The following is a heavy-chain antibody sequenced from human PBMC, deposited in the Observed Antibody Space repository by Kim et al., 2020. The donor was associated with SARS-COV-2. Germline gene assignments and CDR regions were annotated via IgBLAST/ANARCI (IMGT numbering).Heavy chain of an antibody. D-gene: IGHD3-10*01. J-gene: IGHJ4*02. CDR2: INHSGST. V-gene: IGHV4-34*01. CDR1: GGSFSGYY. CDR3: ARDGGSGTGHSDY. Sequence: SETLSLTCAVYGGSFSGYYWSWIRQPPGKGLEWIGEINHSGSTNYNPSLKSRVTISVDTSKNQFSLKLSSVTAADTAVYYCARDGGSGTGHSDYWGQGTLVTVSS.